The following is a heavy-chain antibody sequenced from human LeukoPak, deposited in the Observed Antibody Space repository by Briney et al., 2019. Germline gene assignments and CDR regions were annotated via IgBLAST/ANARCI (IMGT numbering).Heavy chain of an antibody. CDR1: GFTFSSYF. Sequence: GGSLRLSXAASGFTFSSYFMSWVRQAPGKGLEWLANIKQDGSEKYYVDSVKGRFTISRDNAKNSLYPQMNSLRAEDTAVYYCARDRLGVTRMYFDSWGQGTLVTVSS. D-gene: IGHD3-10*01. J-gene: IGHJ4*02. CDR3: ARDRLGVTRMYFDS. CDR2: IKQDGSEK. V-gene: IGHV3-7*01.